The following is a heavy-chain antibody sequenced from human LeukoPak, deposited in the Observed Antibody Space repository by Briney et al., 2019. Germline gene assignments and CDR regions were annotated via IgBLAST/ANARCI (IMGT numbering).Heavy chain of an antibody. CDR1: GGSISGYH. D-gene: IGHD6-6*01. CDR3: ARGPGGSSSSDFDY. J-gene: IGHJ4*02. V-gene: IGHV4-59*08. CDR2: IYYSGSS. Sequence: SETLSLTCNVSGGSISGYHWSWIRQPPGKGLEWLGYIYYSGSSNYNPSLKSRVTMSADTSKNQFSLKLSSVTAADTAVYYCARGPGGSSSSDFDYWGQGTLVTVSS.